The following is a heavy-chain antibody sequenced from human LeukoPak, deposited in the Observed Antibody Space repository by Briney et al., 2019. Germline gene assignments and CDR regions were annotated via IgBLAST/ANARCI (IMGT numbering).Heavy chain of an antibody. D-gene: IGHD3-9*01. CDR1: GYTFTSYG. Sequence: ASVKVSCKASGYTFTSYGISWVRQAPGQGLEWMGWISAYNGNTNYVQKLQGRVTMTTDTSTSTAYMELRSLRSDDTAVYYCARVRNYDITLRYSYGMDVWGQGTTVTVSS. J-gene: IGHJ6*02. V-gene: IGHV1-18*01. CDR2: ISAYNGNT. CDR3: ARVRNYDITLRYSYGMDV.